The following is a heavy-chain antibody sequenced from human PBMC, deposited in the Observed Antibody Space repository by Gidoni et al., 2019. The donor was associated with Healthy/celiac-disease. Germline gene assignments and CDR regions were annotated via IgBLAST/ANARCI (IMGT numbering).Heavy chain of an antibody. D-gene: IGHD3-22*01. J-gene: IGHJ3*02. CDR1: GFTFSSYS. CDR3: ARDYRAGYYDSGAFDI. CDR2: ISSSSSTI. V-gene: IGHV3-48*01. Sequence: EVQLVESGGGLVQPGGSLRLSCAASGFTFSSYSMNWVRQAPGKGLEWVSYISSSSSTIYDADSVKGRFTISRDNAKNSLYLQMNSLRAEDTAVYYCARDYRAGYYDSGAFDIWGQGTMVTVSS.